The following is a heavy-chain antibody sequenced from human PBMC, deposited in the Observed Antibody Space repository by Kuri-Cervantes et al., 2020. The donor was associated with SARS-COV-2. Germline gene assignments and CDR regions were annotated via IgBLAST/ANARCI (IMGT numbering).Heavy chain of an antibody. CDR1: GFTFSSYW. CDR3: ARDIAPGYSSGWVYYYYGMDV. CDR2: ISYDGSNK. J-gene: IGHJ6*02. V-gene: IGHV3-30-3*01. D-gene: IGHD6-19*01. Sequence: GGSLRLSCAASGFTFSSYWMSWVRQAPGKGLEWVAVISYDGSNKYYADSVKGRFTISRDNSKNTLYLQMNSLRAEDTAVYYCARDIAPGYSSGWVYYYYGMDVWGQGTTVTVSS.